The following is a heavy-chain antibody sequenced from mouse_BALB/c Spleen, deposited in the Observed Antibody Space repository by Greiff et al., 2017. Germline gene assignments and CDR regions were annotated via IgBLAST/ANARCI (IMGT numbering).Heavy chain of an antibody. CDR1: GDSITSGY. V-gene: IGHV3-8*02. D-gene: IGHD1-1*01. J-gene: IGHJ2*01. CDR2: ISYSGST. CDR3: ARRDYGSSYFDY. Sequence: EVKLVESGPSLVKPSQTLSLTCSVTGDSITSGYWNWIRKFPGNKLEYMGYISYSGSTYYNPSLKSRISITRDTSKNQYYLQLNSVTTEDTATYYCARRDYGSSYFDYWGQGTTLTVSS.